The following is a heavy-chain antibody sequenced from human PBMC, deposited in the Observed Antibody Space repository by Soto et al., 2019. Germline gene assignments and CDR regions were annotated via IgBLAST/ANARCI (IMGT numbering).Heavy chain of an antibody. CDR1: GGAIRSGGYS. V-gene: IGHV4-30-2*01. CDR2: SYHSGST. CDR3: ARVNLDAFDI. J-gene: IGHJ3*02. Sequence: PSETLSLTCAVSGGAIRSGGYSWSWIRQPPGKGLEWIGYSYHSGSTYYNPSLKSRVTISVDRSKNQFSLKLSSVTAADTAVYYCARVNLDAFDIWGQGTMVTVSS.